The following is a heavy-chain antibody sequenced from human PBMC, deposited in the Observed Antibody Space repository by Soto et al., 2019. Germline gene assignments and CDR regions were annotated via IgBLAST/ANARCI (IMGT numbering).Heavy chain of an antibody. V-gene: IGHV1-18*01. CDR3: ARQMGTTRYFAWLEVDY. CDR1: GYTYTSYG. J-gene: IGHJ4*02. CDR2: ISAYNGNT. Sequence: ASVKVSCKASGYTYTSYGISWVRQAPGQGLEWMGWISAYNGNTNYAQKLQGRVTMTRDTSTSTAYMEPSSLRSEDTAVYYCARQMGTTRYFAWLEVDYWGQGTLVTVSS. D-gene: IGHD3-9*01.